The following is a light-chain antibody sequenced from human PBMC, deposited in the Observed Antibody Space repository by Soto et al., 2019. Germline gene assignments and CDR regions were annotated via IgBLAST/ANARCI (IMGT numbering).Light chain of an antibody. CDR1: SSDVGGYDY. CDR2: EVS. Sequence: QSALTQPPSASGSLGQSVTITCTGTSSDVGGYDYVSWYQQHPGKAPKFIIYEVSKRPSGVPDRFSGSKSGHTASLTVSGLQAEDEADYHCSSYAGNKVVFGGGTKVTVL. CDR3: SSYAGNKVV. V-gene: IGLV2-8*01. J-gene: IGLJ2*01.